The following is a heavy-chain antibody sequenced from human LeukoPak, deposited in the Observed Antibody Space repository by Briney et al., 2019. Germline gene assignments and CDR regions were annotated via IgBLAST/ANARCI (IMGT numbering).Heavy chain of an antibody. CDR1: GGSISSGSYY. CDR2: IYTSGST. J-gene: IGHJ4*02. Sequence: SETLSLTCTVFGGSISSGSYYWSWVRQPAGKGLEWIGRIYTSGSTNYNPSLKSRVTISVDTSKNQFSLKLSSVTAADTAVYYCARDSSRYSYGLDWGQGTLVTVSS. CDR3: ARDSSRYSYGLD. D-gene: IGHD5-18*01. V-gene: IGHV4-61*02.